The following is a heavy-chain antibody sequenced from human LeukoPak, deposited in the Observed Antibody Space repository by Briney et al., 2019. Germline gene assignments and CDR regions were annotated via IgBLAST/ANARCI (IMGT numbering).Heavy chain of an antibody. D-gene: IGHD3-10*01. CDR2: ISYDGSNK. Sequence: GRSLRLSCAASGFTFSSYAMHWVRQAPGKGLEWVAVISYDGSNKYYADSVKGRFTISRDNSKNTLYLQMNSLRAEDTAVYYCARALLWFGESLMDVWGQGTTVTVSS. J-gene: IGHJ6*02. CDR1: GFTFSSYA. CDR3: ARALLWFGESLMDV. V-gene: IGHV3-30-3*01.